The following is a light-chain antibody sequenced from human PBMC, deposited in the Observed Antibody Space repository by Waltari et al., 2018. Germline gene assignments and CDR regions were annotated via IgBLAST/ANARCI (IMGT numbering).Light chain of an antibody. CDR2: NIN. CDR1: PCSVSTTSS. V-gene: IGLV8-61*01. CDR3: LVYMASGIWV. J-gene: IGLJ3*02. Sequence: QTLVRQAPSFSVSRGGTVTLTCALRPCSVSTTSSVPWYQQTPGPAPRPLVYNINSRSSGVPDRFSGSILGNTAALTITGAQADDESDYYCLVYMASGIWVFGGGTKLTVL.